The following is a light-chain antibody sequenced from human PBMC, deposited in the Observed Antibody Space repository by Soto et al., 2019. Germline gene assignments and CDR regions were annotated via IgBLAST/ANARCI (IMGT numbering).Light chain of an antibody. J-gene: IGLJ2*01. V-gene: IGLV2-8*01. Sequence: QSALTQPPSAYGSPGQSVTISCTGTSSDVGGYNYVSWYQQHPGKAPKLMIYEVIKRPSGVPDRFSGSKSGNTASLTVSGLQAEDEADYYCASYAGSTSIFGGGTKVTVL. CDR2: EVI. CDR3: ASYAGSTSI. CDR1: SSDVGGYNY.